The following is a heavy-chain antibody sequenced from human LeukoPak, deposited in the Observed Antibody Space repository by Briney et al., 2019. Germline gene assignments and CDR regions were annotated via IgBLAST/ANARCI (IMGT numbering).Heavy chain of an antibody. D-gene: IGHD2-21*02. CDR2: FDPEDGET. J-gene: IGHJ6*02. CDR1: GYTLTELS. Sequence: GASVKASCKVSGYTLTELSMHWVRQAPGKGLEWMGGFDPEDGETIYAQKFQGRVTMTEDTSTDTAYMELSSLRSEDTAVHYCATAVTAYYYYGMDVWGQGTTVTVSS. CDR3: ATAVTAYYYYGMDV. V-gene: IGHV1-24*01.